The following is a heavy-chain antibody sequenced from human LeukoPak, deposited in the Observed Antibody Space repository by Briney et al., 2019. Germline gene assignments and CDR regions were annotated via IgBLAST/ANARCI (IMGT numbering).Heavy chain of an antibody. CDR3: ARSSTSCYQCPDY. Sequence: PSETLSLTCTVSGGSMSPYHWGWIRQPPGKGLEWTGYIYYSGSTYYNPSLKSRVTISVDTSKNQFSLKLSSVTAADTAVYYCARSSTSCYQCPDYWGQGTLVTVSS. V-gene: IGHV4-59*06. CDR1: GGSMSPYH. D-gene: IGHD2-2*01. CDR2: IYYSGST. J-gene: IGHJ4*02.